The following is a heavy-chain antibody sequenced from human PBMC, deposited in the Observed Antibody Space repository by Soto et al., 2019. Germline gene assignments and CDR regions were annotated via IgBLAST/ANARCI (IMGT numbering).Heavy chain of an antibody. Sequence: QVRLVQSGAEVKKPGSSMKVSCKASGGTFSSYAISWVRQAPGQGLEWMGGIVPILGTANYGQKSQGRVTSTADESTRTAYRELSSLRSEDTSVYYCARDVSVVPAAIREASWFDPWGQGTLVTVSS. V-gene: IGHV1-69*01. CDR2: IVPILGTA. CDR1: GGTFSSYA. CDR3: ARDVSVVPAAIREASWFDP. J-gene: IGHJ5*02. D-gene: IGHD2-2*02.